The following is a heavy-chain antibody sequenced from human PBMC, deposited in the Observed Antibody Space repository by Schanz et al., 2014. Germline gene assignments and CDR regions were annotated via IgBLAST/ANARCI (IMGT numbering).Heavy chain of an antibody. J-gene: IGHJ6*02. Sequence: QVQLQQWGAGLLKPSETLSLICSVHGGSLRGYYWTWVRQPPGKGPEWIGEINDSGNTNYNPSLKRRVTMLLDTSKTQFPLRLTSMTAADTALYYCARAKGLYYGSGKFSFRGLDVWGQGTTVTVSS. CDR1: GGSLRGYY. D-gene: IGHD3-10*01. V-gene: IGHV4-34*01. CDR2: INDSGNT. CDR3: ARAKGLYYGSGKFSFRGLDV.